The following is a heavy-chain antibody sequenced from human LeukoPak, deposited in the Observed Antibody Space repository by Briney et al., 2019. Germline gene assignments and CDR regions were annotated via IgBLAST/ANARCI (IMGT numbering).Heavy chain of an antibody. CDR3: ARWLQALYYFDY. Sequence: SGTLSLTCTVSGGSISSYYWSWIRQPPGKGLEWIGYIYYSGSTNYNPSLKSRVAISVDTSKNQFSLKLSSVTAADTAVYYCARWLQALYYFDYWGQGTLVTVSS. D-gene: IGHD5-24*01. CDR1: GGSISSYY. J-gene: IGHJ4*02. CDR2: IYYSGST. V-gene: IGHV4-59*08.